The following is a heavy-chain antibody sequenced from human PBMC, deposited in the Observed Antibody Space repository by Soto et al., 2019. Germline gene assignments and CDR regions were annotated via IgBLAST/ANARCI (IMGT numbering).Heavy chain of an antibody. V-gene: IGHV1-69*04. CDR1: GGTFSSYT. Sequence: ASVKVSCKASGGTFSSYTISWVRQAPGQGLEWMGRIIPILGIANYAQKFQGRVTITADKSTSTAYMELSSLRSEDTAVYYCARDMRAGYYDSSGYSSWGQGTLVTVSS. J-gene: IGHJ5*02. CDR2: IIPILGIA. CDR3: ARDMRAGYYDSSGYSS. D-gene: IGHD3-22*01.